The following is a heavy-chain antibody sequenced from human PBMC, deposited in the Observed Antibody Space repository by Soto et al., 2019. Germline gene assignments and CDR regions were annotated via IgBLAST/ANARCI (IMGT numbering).Heavy chain of an antibody. CDR3: AREALVTAAFRYFDF. V-gene: IGHV4-31*03. Sequence: SWETLSLTCTVSGVSISSGTYFWTWIGQHPGKGLEWIGYIYYSGSTYSNPSLKSRVNISIDTSKNQFSLKLSSVTAADTAVYFCAREALVTAAFRYFDFWGQGALVTVSS. CDR2: IYYSGST. CDR1: GVSISSGTYF. D-gene: IGHD2-21*02. J-gene: IGHJ4*02.